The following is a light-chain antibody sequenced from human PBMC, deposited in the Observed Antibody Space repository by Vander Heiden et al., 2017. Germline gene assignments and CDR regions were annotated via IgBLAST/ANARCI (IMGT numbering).Light chain of an antibody. V-gene: IGKV1-5*03. J-gene: IGKJ2*01. CDR3: QHYNSGT. CDR2: KAS. Sequence: DIQMAHSPSTPSASAGARDTITCRASQSIGISLAWYQQKPGKAPKLLIYKASGLENGVPSRFSGRGSGTEFTLTISSLQPDDFATYYCQHYNSGTFGQGTKLEIK. CDR1: QSIGIS.